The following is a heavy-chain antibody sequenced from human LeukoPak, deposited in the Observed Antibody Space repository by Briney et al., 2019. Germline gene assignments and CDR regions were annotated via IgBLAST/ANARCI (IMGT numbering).Heavy chain of an antibody. CDR2: TSSDLNVM. J-gene: IGHJ4*02. V-gene: IGHV3-30*03. Sequence: GGSLRLSCAASGFTFRNYVIHWVRQAPGKGLEWVAVTSSDLNVMLYADSVKGRFTISRDNSRSTLYLQMNSLRPEDTAIYYCAREGYYGSGSPPSLYFDYWGQGTRDTVSS. CDR3: AREGYYGSGSPPSLYFDY. CDR1: GFTFRNYV. D-gene: IGHD3-10*01.